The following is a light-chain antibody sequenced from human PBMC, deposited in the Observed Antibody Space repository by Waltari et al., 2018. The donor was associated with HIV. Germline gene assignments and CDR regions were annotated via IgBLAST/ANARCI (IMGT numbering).Light chain of an antibody. Sequence: QSVLTQPPSASGTPGQRVTMPCSGSSSNIGRNTVNWYQQLPGTAPKLLMYSNNQRPSGVPDRFSGSKSGTSASLAISGLQSEDEADYYCAAWDDSLNGVIFGGGTKLTVL. CDR3: AAWDDSLNGVI. J-gene: IGLJ2*01. CDR1: SSNIGRNT. CDR2: SNN. V-gene: IGLV1-44*01.